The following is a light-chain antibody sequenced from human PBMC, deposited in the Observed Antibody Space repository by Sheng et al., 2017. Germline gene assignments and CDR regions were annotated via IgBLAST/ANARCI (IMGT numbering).Light chain of an antibody. CDR2: GAS. V-gene: IGKV3-15*01. CDR3: QQYDKWPLN. J-gene: IGKJ4*01. Sequence: EKVMTQSPATLSVSPGERATLSCRASQSVGNKFSLVPAETCQPPRLLMYGASARATGIPARFIASGSGTEFTLTISSLQSEDFAVYYCQQYDKWPLNFGGGTKVEIK. CDR1: QSVGNK.